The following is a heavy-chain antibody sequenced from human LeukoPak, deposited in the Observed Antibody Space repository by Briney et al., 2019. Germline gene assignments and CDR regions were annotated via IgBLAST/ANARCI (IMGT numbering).Heavy chain of an antibody. CDR1: GFTFSNYV. D-gene: IGHD4-17*01. V-gene: IGHV3-30*18. CDR3: AKDHYGDSFGFDY. J-gene: IGHJ4*02. CDR2: ISCDGINK. Sequence: GGSLRLSCAASGFTFSNYVMHWVRQAPGKGLEWVAFISCDGINKDYADSVKGRFTISRDNSKNTLYLQMNSLRAEDTAVYYCAKDHYGDSFGFDYWGQGTLVTVSS.